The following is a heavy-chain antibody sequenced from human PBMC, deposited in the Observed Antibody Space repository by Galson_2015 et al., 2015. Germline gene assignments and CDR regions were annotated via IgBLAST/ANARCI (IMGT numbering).Heavy chain of an antibody. CDR3: ARGHSGWYFDY. J-gene: IGHJ4*02. V-gene: IGHV3-53*01. CDR1: GYTVSSNY. D-gene: IGHD6-19*01. Sequence: SLRLSCAASGYTVSSNYMSWVRQAPGRGLEWVSVIYSGGSTYYADSVKGRFTISRDNSKNTLYLQMNSLRAEETAVYYCARGHSGWYFDYWGQGTLVTVSS. CDR2: IYSGGST.